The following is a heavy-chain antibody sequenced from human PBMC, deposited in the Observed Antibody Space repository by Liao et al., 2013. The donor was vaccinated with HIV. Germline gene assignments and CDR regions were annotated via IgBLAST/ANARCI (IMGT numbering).Heavy chain of an antibody. CDR2: MYYSGST. J-gene: IGHJ6*03. D-gene: IGHD2-15*01. CDR3: ARGPLAGGYYYYYMDV. Sequence: QLQLQESGPGLVKPSETLSLTCTVSGGSISSSSYFWGWIRQPPGKGLEWIGSMYYSGSTYYTPSLKSRVTISVDTSKNQFSLKLSSVTAADTAVYYCARGPLAGGYYYYYMDVWGKGTTVTVSS. CDR1: GGSISSSSYF. V-gene: IGHV4-39*07.